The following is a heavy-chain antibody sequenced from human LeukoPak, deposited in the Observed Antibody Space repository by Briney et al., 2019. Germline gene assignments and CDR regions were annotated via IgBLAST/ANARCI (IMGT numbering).Heavy chain of an antibody. CDR2: IKQDGSEK. CDR1: GFTFSLYW. Sequence: GGSLRLSCAASGFTFSLYWMSWVRQAPGKGLEWVANIKQDGSEKYYVDSVKGRFTISRDNAKNSLYLQMNSLRAEDTAVYYCARDTILLGSSRFDYWGQGTLVTVSS. D-gene: IGHD6-6*01. J-gene: IGHJ4*02. CDR3: ARDTILLGSSRFDY. V-gene: IGHV3-7*01.